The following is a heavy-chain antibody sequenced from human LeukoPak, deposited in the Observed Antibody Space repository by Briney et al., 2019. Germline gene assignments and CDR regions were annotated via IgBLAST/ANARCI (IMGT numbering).Heavy chain of an antibody. CDR2: IYYSGST. V-gene: IGHV4-59*01. CDR1: GGSIINFY. CDR3: ARLDENFDILTGYFRY. D-gene: IGHD3-9*01. Sequence: SETLSLTCDVSGGSIINFYWSWVRQSPGKGLEWIGHIYYSGSTTYNPSLRTRVNISLDTSKKVFSLNLNSLTAADTAVYYCARLDENFDILTGYFRYWGQGTPVSVSS. J-gene: IGHJ4*02.